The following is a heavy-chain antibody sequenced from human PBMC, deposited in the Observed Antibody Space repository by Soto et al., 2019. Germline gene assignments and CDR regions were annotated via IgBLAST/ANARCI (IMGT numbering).Heavy chain of an antibody. CDR2: IRAGGGGT. J-gene: IGHJ4*02. Sequence: GGSLRLSCAASGFTFSSYAMSWVRQAPGKGLEWVSTIRAGGGGTDYRDSVKGRFTVSRDNSKNMLYMQMNSLRAEDTAVYYCAKRPLSIITFDYWGLGTLVTVSS. D-gene: IGHD3-22*01. V-gene: IGHV3-23*01. CDR1: GFTFSSYA. CDR3: AKRPLSIITFDY.